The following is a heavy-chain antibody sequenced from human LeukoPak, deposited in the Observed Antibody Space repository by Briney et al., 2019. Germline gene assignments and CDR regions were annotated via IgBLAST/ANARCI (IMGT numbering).Heavy chain of an antibody. D-gene: IGHD6-19*01. CDR3: VRDESSGSLHFDY. Sequence: GGSLRLSCAASGFTFSTYAMSWVRRAPGKGLEWVAVIWYDGSNKYYADSVKGRFTISRDNSKNTLYLQMNSLRAEDTAVYYCVRDESSGSLHFDYWGQGALVTVSS. CDR1: GFTFSTYA. V-gene: IGHV3-33*08. CDR2: IWYDGSNK. J-gene: IGHJ4*02.